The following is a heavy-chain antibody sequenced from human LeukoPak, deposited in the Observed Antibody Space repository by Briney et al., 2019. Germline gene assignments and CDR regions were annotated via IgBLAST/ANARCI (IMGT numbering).Heavy chain of an antibody. J-gene: IGHJ4*02. CDR2: IFTISSYI. Sequence: GGSLRLSCAASGFTFSTYSMNWVRQAPGKGLEWVSSIFTISSYIYYADSVKGRFTISRDNAKSSLYLQMNSLRAEDTAVYYCARDFGFGDPYWGQGTLVTVPS. D-gene: IGHD3-10*01. CDR1: GFTFSTYS. V-gene: IGHV3-21*01. CDR3: ARDFGFGDPY.